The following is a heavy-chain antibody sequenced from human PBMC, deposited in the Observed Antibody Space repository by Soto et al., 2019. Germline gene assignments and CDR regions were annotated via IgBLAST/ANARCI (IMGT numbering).Heavy chain of an antibody. CDR2: FYYSGGT. J-gene: IGHJ5*02. CDR1: GGSISSSSYY. V-gene: IGHV4-39*01. D-gene: IGHD1-26*01. CDR3: ATQEVGGSYVYTFDP. Sequence: SETLSLTCTVSGGSISSSSYYWGWIRQPPGKGLEWIGSFYYSGGTYYNPSLKSRVTISVDTSKNQFSLKLSSVTAADTAVYYCATQEVGGSYVYTFDPWGQGTLVTVSS.